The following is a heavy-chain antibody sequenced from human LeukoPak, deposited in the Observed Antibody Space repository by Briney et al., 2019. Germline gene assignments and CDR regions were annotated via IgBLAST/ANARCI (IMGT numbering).Heavy chain of an antibody. J-gene: IGHJ4*02. V-gene: IGHV3-23*01. Sequence: GGSLRLSCAASGFNFRSYAMSWVRQAPGKGLEWVSGITGSGGATYYADSVKGRFTISRDNSKNTLYLQMNSLRAEDTAVYYCAKDRRVQLWPLYYFDYWGQGTLVTVSS. CDR1: GFNFRSYA. D-gene: IGHD5-18*01. CDR2: ITGSGGAT. CDR3: AKDRRVQLWPLYYFDY.